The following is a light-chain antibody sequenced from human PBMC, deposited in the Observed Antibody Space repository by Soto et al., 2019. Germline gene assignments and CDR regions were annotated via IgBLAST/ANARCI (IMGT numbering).Light chain of an antibody. CDR2: AAS. CDR1: QGINSY. J-gene: IGKJ3*01. V-gene: IGKV1-9*01. Sequence: DIQLTQSPSFLSASVGDRVTITCRASQGINSYLGWYQQKPGKAPKLLIYAASPFQSGVPSRFSGSGSGPEFTLTISSLQPEDFATYYCQQLKSYPFTFGPGTKVDI. CDR3: QQLKSYPFT.